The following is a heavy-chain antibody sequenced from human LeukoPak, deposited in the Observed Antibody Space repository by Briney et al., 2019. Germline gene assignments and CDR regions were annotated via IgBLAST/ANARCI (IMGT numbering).Heavy chain of an antibody. D-gene: IGHD5-12*01. CDR1: GFTFSNYV. J-gene: IGHJ4*02. V-gene: IGHV3-23*01. CDR2: LSGGADRT. CDR3: AKDRLQVETAQFVD. Sequence: NPGGSLRLSCAASGFTFSNYVMSWVRQTPGKGLEWVSSLSGGADRTHYADSVKGRFTISRDNSKNTLYLQMNSLRAEDAAVYYCAKDRLQVETAQFVDWGQGTLVAVSS.